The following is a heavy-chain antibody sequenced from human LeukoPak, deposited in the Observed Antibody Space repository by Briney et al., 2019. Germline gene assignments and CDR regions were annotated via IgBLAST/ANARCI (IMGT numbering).Heavy chain of an antibody. V-gene: IGHV3-30*18. D-gene: IGHD6-19*01. CDR3: AKGLSAGTIDY. J-gene: IGHJ4*02. CDR1: GFTFSRYD. CDR2: ISFNGGTK. Sequence: GRSLRLSCVASGFTFSRYDMNWVRQAPGKGLEWVAVISFNGGTKYYADSVKGRFTISRDNSKGTAFLQMNSLRRNDTAIYFCAKGLSAGTIDYWGQGALVTVSS.